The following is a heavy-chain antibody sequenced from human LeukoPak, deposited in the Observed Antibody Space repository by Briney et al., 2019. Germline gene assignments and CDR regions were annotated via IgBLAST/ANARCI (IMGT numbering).Heavy chain of an antibody. J-gene: IGHJ4*02. Sequence: GGSLRLSCAASGFTFSDYSMNWVRQAPGKGLEWVSSISSRGIYIYYADSVKGRFTISRDNAKNSLYLQMNSLRAEDTAVYYCARDFSGRSGWYEVDYWGQGTLVTVSS. V-gene: IGHV3-21*01. D-gene: IGHD6-19*01. CDR3: ARDFSGRSGWYEVDY. CDR1: GFTFSDYS. CDR2: ISSRGIYI.